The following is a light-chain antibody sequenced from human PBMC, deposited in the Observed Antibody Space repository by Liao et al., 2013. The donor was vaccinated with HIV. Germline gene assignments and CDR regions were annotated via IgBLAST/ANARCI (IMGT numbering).Light chain of an antibody. V-gene: IGLV3-1*01. Sequence: SYELTQPPSVSVSPGQTATITCFGDKLGDAYASWYQQKPGQSPVLVIYQDTKRPSGIPGRFSGSNSGNTATLTISGTQAMDEAEYFCLAWDSSTAYVFGTGTKVTVL. CDR1: KLGDAY. J-gene: IGLJ1*01. CDR3: LAWDSSTAYV. CDR2: QDT.